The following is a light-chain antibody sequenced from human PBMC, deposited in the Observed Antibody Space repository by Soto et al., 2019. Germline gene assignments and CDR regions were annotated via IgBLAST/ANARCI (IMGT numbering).Light chain of an antibody. Sequence: DIQLTQSPSSVTPSVGDSVTITYRASQGISSWLAWYQLKPGRAPKLLIYGASSLQSGVPSRFSGSGSGTDFTLTINSLQPEDFATYYCQQGYNFPRAFGQGTKVDIK. CDR3: QQGYNFPRA. CDR2: GAS. V-gene: IGKV1-12*01. J-gene: IGKJ1*01. CDR1: QGISSW.